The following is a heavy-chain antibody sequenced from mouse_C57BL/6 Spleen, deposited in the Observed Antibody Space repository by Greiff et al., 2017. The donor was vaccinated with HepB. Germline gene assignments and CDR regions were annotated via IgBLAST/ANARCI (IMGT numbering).Heavy chain of an antibody. CDR2: IYPRSGNT. D-gene: IGHD2-5*01. CDR3: ARRSNYVGTFAY. V-gene: IGHV1-81*01. J-gene: IGHJ3*01. CDR1: GYTFTSYG. Sequence: VKLVESGAELARPGASVKLSCKASGYTFTSYGISWVKQRTGQGLEWIGEIYPRSGNTYYNEKFKGKATLTADKSSSTAYMELRSLTSEDSAVYFCARRSNYVGTFAYWGQGTLVTVSA.